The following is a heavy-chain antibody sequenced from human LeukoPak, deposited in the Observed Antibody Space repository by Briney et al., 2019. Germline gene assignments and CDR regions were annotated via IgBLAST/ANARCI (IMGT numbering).Heavy chain of an antibody. Sequence: PSETLSLTCAVYGGSFSGYYWSWIRQPPGKGLEWIGEINHSGSTNYNPSLKSRVTISVDTSKNQFSLKLSSVTAADTAVYYCARARIRGWFDPWGQGTLVTVSS. D-gene: IGHD3-3*02. CDR3: ARARIRGWFDP. J-gene: IGHJ5*02. CDR1: GGSFSGYY. V-gene: IGHV4-34*01. CDR2: INHSGST.